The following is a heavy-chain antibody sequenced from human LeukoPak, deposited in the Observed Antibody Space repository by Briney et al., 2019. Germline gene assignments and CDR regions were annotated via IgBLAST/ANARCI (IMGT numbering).Heavy chain of an antibody. Sequence: GASVKVSCKASGGTFSSYAISWVRQAPGQGLEWMGGIIPIFGTANYAQKFQGRVTITADESTSTAYMELSSLRSEDTAVYYCARGSVGMYSSGWYYVDYWGQGTLVTVSS. CDR2: IIPIFGTA. CDR3: ARGSVGMYSSGWYYVDY. CDR1: GGTFSSYA. V-gene: IGHV1-69*13. J-gene: IGHJ4*02. D-gene: IGHD6-19*01.